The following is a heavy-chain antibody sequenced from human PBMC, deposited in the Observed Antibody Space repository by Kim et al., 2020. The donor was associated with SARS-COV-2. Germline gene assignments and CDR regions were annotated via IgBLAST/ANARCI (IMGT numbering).Heavy chain of an antibody. CDR3: ARGLGDGYKWNY. V-gene: IGHV4-4*07. Sequence: NYSPSLKSRVAMSADTSKNRFALKLNSVAAADTAVYYCARGLGDGYKWNYWGQGTLVTVSS. D-gene: IGHD1-1*01. J-gene: IGHJ4*02.